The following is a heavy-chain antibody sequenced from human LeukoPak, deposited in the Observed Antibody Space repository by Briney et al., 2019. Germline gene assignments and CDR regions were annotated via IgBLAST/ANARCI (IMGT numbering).Heavy chain of an antibody. J-gene: IGHJ4*02. CDR1: GGSITTSNYY. Sequence: PSETLSLTRTVSGGSITTSNYYWGWIRQPPGKGLEWIVIINYSGSTYYNPSLKSRVTMSVDTSKNQFSLKLNSVTAADTAVYYCAGVPTSDYFDCWGQGTLVTVSS. CDR2: INYSGST. CDR3: AGVPTSDYFDC. V-gene: IGHV4-39*07.